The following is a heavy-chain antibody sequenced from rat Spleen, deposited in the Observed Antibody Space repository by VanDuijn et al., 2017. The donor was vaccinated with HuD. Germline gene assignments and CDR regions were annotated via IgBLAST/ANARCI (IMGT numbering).Heavy chain of an antibody. CDR1: GFTFSTFA. J-gene: IGHJ2*01. Sequence: EVQLVESGGGLVQPGRSLKLSCTASGFTFSTFAMAWVRQAPKKGLEWVATIASGGSNSFYPDSVKGRFTISRDNAKSTLYLQMDSLRSEDTATYYCARHSLYSYYTVYYFDYWGQGVMVTVSS. V-gene: IGHV5-25*01. CDR2: IASGGSNS. CDR3: ARHSLYSYYTVYYFDY. D-gene: IGHD1-2*01.